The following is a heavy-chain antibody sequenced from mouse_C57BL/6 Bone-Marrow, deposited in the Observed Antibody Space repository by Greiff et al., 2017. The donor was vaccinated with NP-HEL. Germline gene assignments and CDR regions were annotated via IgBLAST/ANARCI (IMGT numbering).Heavy chain of an antibody. CDR1: GYTFTSYG. D-gene: IGHD3-2*02. CDR2: IYPRSGNT. Sequence: VKLMESGAELARPGASVKLSCKASGYTFTSYGISWVKQRPGQGLEWIGEIYPRSGNTYYNEKFKGKATLTADKSSSTAYMELRSLTSEDSAVYFCARRGGSSGYAMDYWGQGTSVTVSS. CDR3: ARRGGSSGYAMDY. J-gene: IGHJ4*01. V-gene: IGHV1-81*01.